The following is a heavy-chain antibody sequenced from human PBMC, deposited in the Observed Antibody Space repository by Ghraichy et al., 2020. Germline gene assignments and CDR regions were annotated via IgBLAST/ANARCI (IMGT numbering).Heavy chain of an antibody. Sequence: GGSLRLSCAASGFTFSSFAMSWVRQAPGKGLEWVLVISDSGSNTYYTDSVKGRFTISRDNSKNTLSLQMNSLRAEDTAVYYCAKEPVRGPYFECYNYHGMVVWGQGTTVTVSS. J-gene: IGHJ6*02. CDR1: GFTFSSFA. V-gene: IGHV3-23*01. D-gene: IGHD3-10*01. CDR2: ISDSGSNT. CDR3: AKEPVRGPYFECYNYHGMVV.